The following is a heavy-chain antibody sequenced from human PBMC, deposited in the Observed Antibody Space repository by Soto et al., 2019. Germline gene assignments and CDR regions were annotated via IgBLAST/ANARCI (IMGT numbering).Heavy chain of an antibody. Sequence: ASVKVSCKASGYTLIMYYIHWMRQAPGQGLEWMGWMNPNSGNTGYAQKFQGRVTMTRNTSISTAYMELSSLRSEDTAVYYCARVDYYDSSGYSFDYWGQGTLVTVSS. D-gene: IGHD3-22*01. V-gene: IGHV1-8*01. CDR2: MNPNSGNT. CDR1: GYTLIMYY. CDR3: ARVDYYDSSGYSFDY. J-gene: IGHJ4*02.